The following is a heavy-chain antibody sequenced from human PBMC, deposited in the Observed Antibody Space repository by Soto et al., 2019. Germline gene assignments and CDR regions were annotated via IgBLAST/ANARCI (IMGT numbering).Heavy chain of an antibody. D-gene: IGHD2-2*01. CDR1: GFTFSGYA. CDR3: AKDRPLKPAAPFFLFDY. Sequence: PGGSLRLSCAASGFTFSGYAMNWVRQAPGKGLEWVSGINDRGGRTYYADSVKGRFTISRDNSENTLYLQMNSLRAEDTALYYCAKDRPLKPAAPFFLFDYWGQGTLVTVSS. CDR2: INDRGGRT. J-gene: IGHJ4*02. V-gene: IGHV3-23*01.